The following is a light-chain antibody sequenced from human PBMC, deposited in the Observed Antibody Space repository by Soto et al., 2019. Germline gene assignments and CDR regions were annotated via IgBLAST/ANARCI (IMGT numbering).Light chain of an antibody. J-gene: IGLJ2*01. CDR3: SARDESLSGVV. V-gene: IGLV1-47*01. CDR2: RSD. Sequence: QSVLTQPPSTSGTPGQRVTISCSGSSSNIGSNHVYLYQQFPGMAPKLLMYRSDQRPPRVPDRFSGSKSGTSASLASSGLRSDDEADYYWSARDESLSGVVSGGGTKLTAL. CDR1: SSNIGSNH.